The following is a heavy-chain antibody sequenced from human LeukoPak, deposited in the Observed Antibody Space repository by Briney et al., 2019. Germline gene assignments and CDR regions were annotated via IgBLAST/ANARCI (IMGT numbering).Heavy chain of an antibody. CDR3: ARSTAHQLRFLGWLWGDAFDI. J-gene: IGHJ3*02. V-gene: IGHV3-30*02. CDR1: GFTFSSYG. D-gene: IGHD3-3*01. Sequence: GGSLRLSCAASGFTFSSYGMHWVRQAPGKGLEWVAFIRYDGSNKYYADSVKGRFTISRDNSKNTLYLQMNSLRAEDTALYYCARSTAHQLRFLGWLWGDAFDIWGQGTMVTVSS. CDR2: IRYDGSNK.